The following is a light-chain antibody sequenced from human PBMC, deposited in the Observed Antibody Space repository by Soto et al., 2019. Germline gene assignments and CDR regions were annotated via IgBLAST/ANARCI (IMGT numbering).Light chain of an antibody. J-gene: IGKJ2*01. V-gene: IGKV3-20*01. CDR3: QFFGSSRYT. CDR2: GTS. Sequence: EIVLTQSPGILSLSPGERATLACRASQSISSNYLAWYQQKPGQAPRLLIYGTSSRATGIPDRFSGSGSGTDFTLTISRPEPEDFAVYYCQFFGSSRYTFGQGTKLEIK. CDR1: QSISSNY.